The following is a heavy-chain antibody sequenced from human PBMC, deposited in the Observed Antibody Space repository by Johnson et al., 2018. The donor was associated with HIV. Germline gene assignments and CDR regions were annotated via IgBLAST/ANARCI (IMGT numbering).Heavy chain of an antibody. V-gene: IGHV3-30*04. CDR3: ARFPPGERDDAFDS. D-gene: IGHD1-1*01. J-gene: IGHJ3*02. Sequence: QVQLVESGGGVVQPGRSLRLSCAASGFTFSSYAMHWVRQAPGKGLEWVAVISYDGSNKYYADSVKGRFTISRDNSKNTLYLQMNSLRAEDTALYYCARFPPGERDDAFDSWGQGTMVTVSS. CDR1: GFTFSSYA. CDR2: ISYDGSNK.